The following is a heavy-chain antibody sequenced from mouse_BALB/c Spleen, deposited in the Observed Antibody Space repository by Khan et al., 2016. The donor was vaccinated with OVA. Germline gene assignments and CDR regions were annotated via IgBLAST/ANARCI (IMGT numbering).Heavy chain of an antibody. J-gene: IGHJ2*01. Sequence: VQLKESGPGLVKPSQSLSLTCTVTAYSITTDYAWNWIRQFPGNKLEWMGFISYSGNTKYNPSLKSRISITRDTSKNQFFLQLKSVTTKKTARDYCERVYGGAFDYWGQGTTLTVSS. D-gene: IGHD1-1*01. CDR3: ERVYGGAFDY. CDR2: ISYSGNT. V-gene: IGHV3-2*02. CDR1: AYSITTDYA.